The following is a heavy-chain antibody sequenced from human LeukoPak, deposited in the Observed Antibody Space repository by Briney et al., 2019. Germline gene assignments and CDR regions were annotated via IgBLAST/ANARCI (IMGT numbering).Heavy chain of an antibody. CDR2: ISSSSGYI. J-gene: IGHJ4*02. D-gene: IGHD3-9*01. CDR1: GFTFSSYN. V-gene: IGHV3-21*01. Sequence: GGSLRLSCAASGFTFSSYNMNWVRQAPGKGLEWVSSISSSSGYIYYADSLKGRVTISTDNAKSSLYLQMNSLRAEDTAVYYCAREGRAYSDILTGYSFTTFFDYWGQGTLVTVSS. CDR3: AREGRAYSDILTGYSFTTFFDY.